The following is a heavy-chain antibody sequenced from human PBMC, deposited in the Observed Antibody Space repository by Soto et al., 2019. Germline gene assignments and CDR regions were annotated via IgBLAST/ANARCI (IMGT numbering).Heavy chain of an antibody. CDR2: ISHHGSNK. J-gene: IGHJ3*02. CDR1: GFTFSSYG. D-gene: IGHD1-26*01. CDR3: AKGREGGSWVDAGDS. V-gene: IGHV3-30*18. Sequence: QVQLVESGGGVVQPGKSLRLSCEVSGFTFSSYGMHWVRQVPGKGLEWVAVISHHGSNKYFADSVKGRFTVSRDNPNKRLYLQRNSLRAEDTAVYDCAKGREGGSWVDAGDSWGQGTMVTVSS.